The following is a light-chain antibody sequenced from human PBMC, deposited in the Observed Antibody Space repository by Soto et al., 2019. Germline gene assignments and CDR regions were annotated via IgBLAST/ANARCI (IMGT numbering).Light chain of an antibody. CDR1: SSDVGGYNY. V-gene: IGLV2-14*01. CDR2: DVS. J-gene: IGLJ1*01. CDR3: SSYTSSSTDV. Sequence: QSALPQPASVSGSPGQSITISCTGTSSDVGGYNYVSWYQQHPGKAPKLMIYDVSNRPSGVSNRFSGSKYGNTASLTISGLQAEDEADYYCSSYTSSSTDVFGTGTKLTVL.